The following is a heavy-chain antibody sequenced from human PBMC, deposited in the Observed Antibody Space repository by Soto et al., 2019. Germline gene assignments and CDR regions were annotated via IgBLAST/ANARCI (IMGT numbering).Heavy chain of an antibody. D-gene: IGHD6-19*01. Sequence: EGQLGETGGGLIQPGGSLTLSCAASGFHVSSNYMSWVRQAPGKGLEWVAVIYSGGSTYYADSVKGRFTMSRDHSKNPLYLQMNSLRAEDTAVYYCARTIAVAHYGMDVWGQGTTVTVSS. V-gene: IGHV3-53*02. J-gene: IGHJ6*02. CDR2: IYSGGST. CDR3: ARTIAVAHYGMDV. CDR1: GFHVSSNY.